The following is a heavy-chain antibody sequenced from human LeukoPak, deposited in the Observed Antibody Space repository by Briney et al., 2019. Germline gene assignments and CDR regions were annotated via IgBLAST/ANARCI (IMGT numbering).Heavy chain of an antibody. Sequence: ASVTVSFKCSGYSFTSYYMHWVRQAPGQGLEWMGIINPSGGSTSYAQKFQGRVTMTRDTSTSTVYMELSSLRSEDTAVYYCARDPYCTNGVCYGIYYYGMDVWGQGTTVTVSS. CDR1: GYSFTSYY. CDR3: ARDPYCTNGVCYGIYYYGMDV. V-gene: IGHV1-46*01. J-gene: IGHJ6*02. CDR2: INPSGGST. D-gene: IGHD2-8*01.